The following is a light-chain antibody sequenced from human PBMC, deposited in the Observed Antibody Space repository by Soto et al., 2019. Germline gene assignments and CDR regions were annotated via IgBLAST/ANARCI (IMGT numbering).Light chain of an antibody. V-gene: IGKV3-15*01. CDR3: QQYDNWPRT. CDR1: QTVSSN. J-gene: IGKJ1*01. CDR2: HAS. Sequence: IPPPRDTLYVKPAERATLSGRASQTVSSNLAWYQQNPGQPPRLLIYHASSRATGIPARFSGSGSGTEFTLTISSLKSEDFAVYYCQQYDNWPRTFGQGTKVDIK.